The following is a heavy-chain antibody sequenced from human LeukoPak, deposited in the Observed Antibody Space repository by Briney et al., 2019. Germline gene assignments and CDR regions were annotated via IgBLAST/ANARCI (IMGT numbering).Heavy chain of an antibody. CDR2: IKEDGSEE. D-gene: IGHD2-15*01. CDR1: GFTFSSYW. CDR3: ARYSWTATSWC. Sequence: GGSLRLSCAASGFTFSSYWMSWVRQAPGKGLEWVANIKEDGSEEHYVDSVKGRFTVSRDNARDSLYLQMSSLRDEDTAVYYCARYSWTATSWCWGQGTLVTVSS. V-gene: IGHV3-7*01. J-gene: IGHJ4*02.